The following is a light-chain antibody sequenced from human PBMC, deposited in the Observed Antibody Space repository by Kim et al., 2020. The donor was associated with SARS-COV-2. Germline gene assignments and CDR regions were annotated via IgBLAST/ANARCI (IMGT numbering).Light chain of an antibody. V-gene: IGLV1-40*01. J-gene: IGLJ6*01. CDR3: EAYDNSLNSDV. CDR1: STNNSGSND. Sequence: RGVTTCCARSTNNSGSNDVVWYQHLPGTAPNLLIYGNTHRPSGVPDRFSGSKSGTSASLAIIGLQSEDEADYYCEAYDNSLNSDVFGGGTKVTVL. CDR2: GNT.